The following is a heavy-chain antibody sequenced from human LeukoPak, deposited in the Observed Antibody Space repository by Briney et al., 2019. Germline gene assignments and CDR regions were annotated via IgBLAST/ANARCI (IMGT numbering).Heavy chain of an antibody. CDR1: GYTFIGYY. Sequence: ASVKVSCKASGYTFIGYYMHWVRQAPGQGLEWMGWINPNSGGTNYAQKFQGRVTMTRDTSISTAYMELNRLRSDDTAVYYCARDQEAGDRFYNWFDPRGQGTPVTVSS. CDR2: INPNSGGT. CDR3: ARDQEAGDRFYNWFDP. V-gene: IGHV1-2*02. D-gene: IGHD3-10*01. J-gene: IGHJ5*02.